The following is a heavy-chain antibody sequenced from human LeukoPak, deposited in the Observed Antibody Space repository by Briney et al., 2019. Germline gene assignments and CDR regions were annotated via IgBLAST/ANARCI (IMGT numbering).Heavy chain of an antibody. J-gene: IGHJ6*02. Sequence: PGGSLRLSCAASGFTFSSYAMSWVRQAPGTGLEWVATIKRDGSEKYFVDSVKGRFTISRDSAQNSVFLQMNSLRVEDTAVYYCAKDMEEEIVVVTLGYGMDVWGQGTTVTVSS. CDR1: GFTFSSYA. CDR2: IKRDGSEK. V-gene: IGHV3-7*01. D-gene: IGHD2-21*02. CDR3: AKDMEEEIVVVTLGYGMDV.